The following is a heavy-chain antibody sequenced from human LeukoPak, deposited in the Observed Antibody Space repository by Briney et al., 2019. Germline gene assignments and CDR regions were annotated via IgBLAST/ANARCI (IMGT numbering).Heavy chain of an antibody. J-gene: IGHJ6*03. Sequence: ASVKVSCKASGYTFTSYYMHWVRQAPGQGLEWMGIINPSGGSTSYAQKFQGRVTMTRDTSTSTVYMELSSLRSEDTAVYYCASSKGVAGTFSSYYYYYMDVWGKGTTVTVSS. CDR3: ASSKGVAGTFSSYYYYYMDV. D-gene: IGHD6-19*01. CDR1: GYTFTSYY. CDR2: INPSGGST. V-gene: IGHV1-46*01.